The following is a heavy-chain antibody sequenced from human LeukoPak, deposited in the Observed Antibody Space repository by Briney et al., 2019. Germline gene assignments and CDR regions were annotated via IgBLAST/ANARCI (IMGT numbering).Heavy chain of an antibody. CDR2: ISGSGSST. CDR1: GFTFSSYA. V-gene: IGHV3-23*01. CDR3: ARVGDILTGYYRSPLDY. D-gene: IGHD3-9*01. J-gene: IGHJ4*02. Sequence: GGSLRLSCAASGFTFSSYAMSWVRQAPGKGLEWVSAISGSGSSTYYADSVKGRFTISRDNSKNTLYLQMNSLRAEDTAVYYCARVGDILTGYYRSPLDYWGQGTLVTVSS.